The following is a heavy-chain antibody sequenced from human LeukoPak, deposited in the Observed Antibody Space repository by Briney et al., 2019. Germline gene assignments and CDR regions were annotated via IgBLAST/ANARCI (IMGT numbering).Heavy chain of an antibody. Sequence: ASVKVSCKVSGYTLTELSMHWVRQAPGKGLEWMGGFDSEDGETIYAQKFQGRVTMTEDTSTDTAYMELSSLRSEDTAVYYCATSGGYSYGAGDYFDYWGQGTLATVSS. J-gene: IGHJ4*02. CDR3: ATSGGYSYGAGDYFDY. CDR2: FDSEDGET. D-gene: IGHD5-18*01. V-gene: IGHV1-24*01. CDR1: GYTLTELS.